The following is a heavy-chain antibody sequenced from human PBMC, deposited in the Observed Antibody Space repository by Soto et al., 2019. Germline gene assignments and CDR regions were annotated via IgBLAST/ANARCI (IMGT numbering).Heavy chain of an antibody. J-gene: IGHJ4*02. CDR1: GFSLSTRDVG. CDR2: VYWDDSK. Sequence: QITLNESGPTLVKPIQTLTLTCTFSGFSLSTRDVGVGWIRQPPGEALEWLGVVYWDDSKTYSPSLESRLTITKATSKNQVVLRMTKMDPVDTATYYCAHCRGGVASFWGQGTLVTVSS. V-gene: IGHV2-5*02. CDR3: AHCRGGVASF. D-gene: IGHD2-2*01.